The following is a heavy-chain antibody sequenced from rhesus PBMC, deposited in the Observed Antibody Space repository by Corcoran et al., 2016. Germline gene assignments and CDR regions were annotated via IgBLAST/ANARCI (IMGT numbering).Heavy chain of an antibody. D-gene: IGHD5-42*01. Sequence: EVRLVESGGGLVQPGGSLRLSCAASGFTFSDYYMSWVRQAQGKGPEWVGFIRKKADGWTAEYAASVKGRFTISRDDSKSIASLQMNSLKTEDTAVYYCARHRGYSGYSLDYWGQGVLVTVSS. V-gene: IGHV3-116*02. CDR1: GFTFSDYY. CDR2: IRKKADGWTA. J-gene: IGHJ4*01. CDR3: ARHRGYSGYSLDY.